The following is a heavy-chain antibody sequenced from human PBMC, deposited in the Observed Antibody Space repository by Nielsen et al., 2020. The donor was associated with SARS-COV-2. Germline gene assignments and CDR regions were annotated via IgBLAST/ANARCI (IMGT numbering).Heavy chain of an antibody. CDR1: GFTVSSNY. J-gene: IGHJ4*02. D-gene: IGHD6-13*01. Sequence: GRSLRLSCAASGFTVSSNYMSWVRQAPGKGLEWVSVIYSGGSTYYADSVKGRFTISRHNSKNTLYLQMNSLRAEDTAVYYCARMGSSWYDYWGQGTLVTVSS. CDR2: IYSGGST. CDR3: ARMGSSWYDY. V-gene: IGHV3-53*04.